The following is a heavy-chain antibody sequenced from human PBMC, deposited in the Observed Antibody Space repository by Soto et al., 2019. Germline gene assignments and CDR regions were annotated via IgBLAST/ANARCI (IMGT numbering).Heavy chain of an antibody. V-gene: IGHV2-5*01. J-gene: IGHJ5*02. Sequence: QITLKESGPTLVKPTQTLTLTCTFSGISFSTSGVGVGWIRQPPGKALEWLALIYWNDDKRYSPSLKSRLTITKDTSKNQVVLTMTNMDPVDTATYYCVSGSFPNWFDPWGQGTLVTVSS. CDR2: IYWNDDK. CDR3: VSGSFPNWFDP. D-gene: IGHD3-10*01. CDR1: GISFSTSGVG.